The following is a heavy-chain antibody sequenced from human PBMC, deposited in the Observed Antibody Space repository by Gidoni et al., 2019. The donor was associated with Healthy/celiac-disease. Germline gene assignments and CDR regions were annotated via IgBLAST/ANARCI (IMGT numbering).Heavy chain of an antibody. D-gene: IGHD2-2*01. CDR1: GGSISSSSYY. Sequence: QLQLQESGPGLVKPSETLSLTCTVSGGSISSSSYYWGWIRQPPGKGLEWIGSIYYSGSTYYNPSLKSRVTISVDTSKNQFSLKLSSVTAADTAVYYCARWPDIVVVPATRFDPWGQGTLVTVSS. J-gene: IGHJ5*02. V-gene: IGHV4-39*01. CDR3: ARWPDIVVVPATRFDP. CDR2: IYYSGST.